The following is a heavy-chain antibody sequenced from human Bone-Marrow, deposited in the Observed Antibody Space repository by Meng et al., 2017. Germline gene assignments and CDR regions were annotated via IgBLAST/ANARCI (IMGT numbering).Heavy chain of an antibody. CDR2: INHSGST. Sequence: QVQPQEGGVGLLKPSATLSPTCVVLGGSFIDYYWSWIRQPPGKGLEWIGEINHSGSTNYNPSLESRATISVDTSQNNLSLKLSSVTAADSAVYYCARGPTTMAHDFDYWGQGTLVTVSS. CDR3: ARGPTTMAHDFDY. J-gene: IGHJ4*02. D-gene: IGHD4-11*01. V-gene: IGHV4-34*01. CDR1: GGSFIDYY.